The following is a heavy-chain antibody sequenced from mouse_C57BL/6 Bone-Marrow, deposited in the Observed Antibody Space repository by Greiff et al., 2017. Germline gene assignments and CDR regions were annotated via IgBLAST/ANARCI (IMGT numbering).Heavy chain of an antibody. CDR1: GYTFTSYW. V-gene: IGHV1-50*01. D-gene: IGHD1-1*01. CDR2: IDPSDSYT. CDR3: ARGTVAWNFDV. Sequence: VQLQQPGAELVKPGASVKLSCKASGYTFTSYWLQWVKQRPGQGLEWIGEIDPSDSYTNYNQKFKSKARLTVDTASSTAYMQLSSLTSEDSAVYNCARGTVAWNFDVGGRGNAVTV. J-gene: IGHJ1*03.